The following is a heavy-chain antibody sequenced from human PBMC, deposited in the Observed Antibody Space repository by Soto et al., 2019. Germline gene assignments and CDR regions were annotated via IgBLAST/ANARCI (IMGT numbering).Heavy chain of an antibody. Sequence: QVQLVQSGAEVKKPGASVKVSCXXSGXXFTSYXINWVRQATGQGLEWMGWMNPNSGNTGYAQKFQGRVTMTRNTSISTAYMELSSLRSEDTAVYYCARERSAAGTGWFDPWGQGTLVTVSS. CDR1: GXXFTSYX. D-gene: IGHD6-13*01. V-gene: IGHV1-8*01. CDR3: ARERSAAGTGWFDP. J-gene: IGHJ5*02. CDR2: MNPNSGNT.